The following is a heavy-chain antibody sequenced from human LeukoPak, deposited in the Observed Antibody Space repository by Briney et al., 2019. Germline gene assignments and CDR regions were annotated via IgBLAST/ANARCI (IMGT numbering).Heavy chain of an antibody. Sequence: PGGSLRLSCAASGFTFSNYWMNWVRQAPGKGLEWVAIIKQDGSEKRYVDSVKGRFTISRDNAKNSLFLQMNSLRADDTVVYYCARDYGWLQFDFWGQGTLVAVSS. CDR2: IKQDGSEK. D-gene: IGHD6-19*01. CDR1: GFTFSNYW. V-gene: IGHV3-7*01. J-gene: IGHJ4*02. CDR3: ARDYGWLQFDF.